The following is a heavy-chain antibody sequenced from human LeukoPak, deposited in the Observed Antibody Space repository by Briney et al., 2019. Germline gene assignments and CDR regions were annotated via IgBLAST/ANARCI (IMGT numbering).Heavy chain of an antibody. CDR3: ARLWRYYDSSGYLFYFDY. Sequence: SETLSLTCAVSGYSISSGYYWGWIRQPPGKGLEWIGSIYHSGSTYYNPSLKSRVTISVDTSKNQFSLKLSSVTAADTAVYYCARLWRYYDSSGYLFYFDYWGQGTLVTVSS. CDR1: GYSISSGYY. CDR2: IYHSGST. J-gene: IGHJ4*02. D-gene: IGHD3-22*01. V-gene: IGHV4-38-2*01.